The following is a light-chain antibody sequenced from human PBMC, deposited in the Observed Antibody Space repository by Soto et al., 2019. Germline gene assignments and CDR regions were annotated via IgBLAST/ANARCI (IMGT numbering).Light chain of an antibody. J-gene: IGKJ3*01. CDR1: QDIGKY. Sequence: DIQMTQYPSSLSASIGDRVTITCQASQDIGKYLNWYQQKPGKAPKVLIYDAYNLETGVPSRFSGRGSGTDFTFTIRSLQPEDIATYYCQQYDNLLGFTFGPGTKVDIK. CDR3: QQYDNLLGFT. CDR2: DAY. V-gene: IGKV1-33*01.